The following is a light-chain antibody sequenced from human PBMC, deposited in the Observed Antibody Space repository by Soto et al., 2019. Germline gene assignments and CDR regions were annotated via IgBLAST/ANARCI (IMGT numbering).Light chain of an antibody. V-gene: IGKV1-9*01. J-gene: IGKJ1*01. CDR1: QDIASF. Sequence: DIQLTQSPSFLSASVGDRVSITCRASQDIASFLAWYQQKPGKAPKLLVYAASTLQRGVPSRFSGRGSGTEFLLTISRLQPEDFETYYCQQPMNDPWTFGLGTK. CDR2: AAS. CDR3: QQPMNDPWT.